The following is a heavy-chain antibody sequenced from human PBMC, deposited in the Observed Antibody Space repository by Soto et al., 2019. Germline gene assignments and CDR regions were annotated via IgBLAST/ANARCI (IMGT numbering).Heavy chain of an antibody. CDR1: GCNSSPAW. V-gene: IGHV3-7*03. J-gene: IGHJ6*02. Sequence: WGSLRLSCAASGCNSSPAWNTWGRQAPGKGLESVGSSRRDGSEDFYLDSVKGRFTISRDNDNNSLFLQMNSLRGEDTAVYYCARGRIRVVAATITHYYGMDVWGQGTTVIVSS. D-gene: IGHD2-2*01. CDR2: SRRDGSED. CDR3: ARGRIRVVAATITHYYGMDV.